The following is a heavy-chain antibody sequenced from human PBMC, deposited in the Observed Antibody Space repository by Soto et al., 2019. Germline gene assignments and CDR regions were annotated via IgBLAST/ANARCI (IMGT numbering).Heavy chain of an antibody. J-gene: IGHJ6*02. Sequence: SETLSLTCTVSGGSVSSGSYYWSWIRQPPGKGLEWIGYIYYSGSTNYNPSLKSRVTISVATSNNQFSLRLSSVTAADTAVYYCARDIYCSGTSCYSDVWGQGTTVTVSS. CDR3: ARDIYCSGTSCYSDV. V-gene: IGHV4-61*01. D-gene: IGHD2-2*01. CDR1: GGSVSSGSYY. CDR2: IYYSGST.